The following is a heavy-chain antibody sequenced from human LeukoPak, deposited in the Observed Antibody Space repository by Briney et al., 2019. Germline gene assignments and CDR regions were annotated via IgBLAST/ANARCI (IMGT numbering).Heavy chain of an antibody. CDR2: ISYDGSNK. CDR3: ARDRYSSSSLNWFDP. CDR1: GFTFSSYA. Sequence: PGGSLRLSCAASGFTFSSYAMHWVRQAPGKGLEWVAVISYDGSNKYYADSVKGRFTISRDNSKNTLYLQMNSLRAEDTAVYYCARDRYSSSSLNWFDPWGQGTLVTVSS. D-gene: IGHD6-6*01. J-gene: IGHJ5*02. V-gene: IGHV3-30*04.